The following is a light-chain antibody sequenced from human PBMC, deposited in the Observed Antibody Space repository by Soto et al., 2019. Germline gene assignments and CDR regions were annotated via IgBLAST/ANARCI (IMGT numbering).Light chain of an antibody. Sequence: QSALTQPASVSGSPGQSITISCTGPSSYLGGYNYVSWYQQFPGKAPKLIISGVSHRPSGVSIRFSGSRSGNTASLTISGLQAEDEADYYCSSDTRSNTPVIFGRGTKLTVL. CDR1: SSYLGGYNY. J-gene: IGLJ2*01. CDR3: SSDTRSNTPVI. V-gene: IGLV2-14*01. CDR2: GVS.